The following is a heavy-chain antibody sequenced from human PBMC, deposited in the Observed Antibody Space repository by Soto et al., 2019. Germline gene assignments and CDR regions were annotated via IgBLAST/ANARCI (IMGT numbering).Heavy chain of an antibody. CDR2: INAGNGNT. CDR1: GYTFTSYA. D-gene: IGHD6-13*01. J-gene: IGHJ4*02. Sequence: ASVKVSCKASGYTFTSYAMHWVRQAPGQRLEWMGWINAGNGNTKYSQKFQGSVTITRDTSASTAYMELSSLRSEDTAVYYCARAPPGYSSIPLRYWGQGTLVTVSS. CDR3: ARAPPGYSSIPLRY. V-gene: IGHV1-3*01.